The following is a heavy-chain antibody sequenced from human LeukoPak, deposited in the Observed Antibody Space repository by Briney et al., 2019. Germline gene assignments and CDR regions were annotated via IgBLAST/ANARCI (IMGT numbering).Heavy chain of an antibody. CDR3: ARVDYYGSGSPAHY. D-gene: IGHD3-10*01. CDR2: IYYSGST. CDR1: GGSISSYY. Sequence: SETLSLTCTVSGGSISSYYWSWIRQPPGKGLEWIGYIYYSGSTNYNPSLKSRVTISVDTSKNQFSLKLSSVTAADTAVYYCARVDYYGSGSPAHYWGQGNLVTVSS. J-gene: IGHJ4*02. V-gene: IGHV4-59*01.